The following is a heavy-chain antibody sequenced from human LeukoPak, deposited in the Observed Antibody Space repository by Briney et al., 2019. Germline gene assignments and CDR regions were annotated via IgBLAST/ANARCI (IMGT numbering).Heavy chain of an antibody. Sequence: SETLSLACTVSGGSISSHYWSWIRQPPGKGLEWIGYIYYSGSTNYNPSLKSRVTISVDTSKNQFSLKLSSVTAADTAVYYCARAAGKGGYYYYYYYMDVWGKGTTVTVSS. CDR1: GGSISSHY. CDR3: ARAAGKGGYYYYYYYMDV. J-gene: IGHJ6*03. CDR2: IYYSGST. D-gene: IGHD6-13*01. V-gene: IGHV4-59*11.